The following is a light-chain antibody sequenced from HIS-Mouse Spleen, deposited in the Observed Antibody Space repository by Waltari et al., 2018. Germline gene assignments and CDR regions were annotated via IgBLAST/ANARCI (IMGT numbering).Light chain of an antibody. J-gene: IGLJ1*01. Sequence: QSALTQPASVSGSPGQSLTISCTGTSSDVGIYNLVSWYQQHPGKAPKLMIYEGSKRPSGVSNRFSGSKSGNTASLTISGLQAEDEADYYCCSYAGSSTYVFGTGTKVTVL. V-gene: IGLV2-23*01. CDR3: CSYAGSSTYV. CDR1: SSDVGIYNL. CDR2: EGS.